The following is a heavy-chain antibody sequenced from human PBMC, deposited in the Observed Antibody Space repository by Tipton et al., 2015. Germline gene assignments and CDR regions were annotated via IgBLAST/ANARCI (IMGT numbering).Heavy chain of an antibody. Sequence: TLSLTCAVSAYSISSDYYWGWIRQPPGKGLEWIGSISHSGNTYYNPSLKSRVTMSRDTSKNQFSLELTSVTAADTAVYYCACHDYDLLTRDYQTVDYWGQGTLVTVSP. J-gene: IGHJ4*02. D-gene: IGHD3-9*01. CDR3: ACHDYDLLTRDYQTVDY. CDR2: ISHSGNT. CDR1: AYSISSDYY. V-gene: IGHV4-38-2*01.